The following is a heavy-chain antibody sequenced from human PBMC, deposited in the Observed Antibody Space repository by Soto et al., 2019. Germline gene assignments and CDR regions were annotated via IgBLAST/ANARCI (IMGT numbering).Heavy chain of an antibody. V-gene: IGHV4-39*07. Sequence: SETLSLTCTVSGGSISSSSYYWGWIRQPPGKGLERIGSIYYSWNTYYNPSLKSRVTISVDTSKNQFSLKLSSVTAADTAVYYCARAQTYYDILTGYPNGFDYWGQGTLVTVSS. J-gene: IGHJ4*02. D-gene: IGHD3-9*01. CDR2: IYYSWNT. CDR1: GGSISSSSYY. CDR3: ARAQTYYDILTGYPNGFDY.